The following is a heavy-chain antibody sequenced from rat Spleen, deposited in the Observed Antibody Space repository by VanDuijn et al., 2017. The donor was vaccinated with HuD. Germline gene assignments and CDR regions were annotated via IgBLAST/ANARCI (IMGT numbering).Heavy chain of an antibody. V-gene: IGHV5-7*01. CDR3: ASLDY. J-gene: IGHJ2*01. CDR1: GFTFSDYY. Sequence: EVQLVESDGGLVQPGRSLKLSCAASGFTFSDYYMAWVRQAPTKGLEWVATINYDGSSTNYRDSVKGRFTISRDNAKSTLYLQMDSLRSEDTATYYCASLDYWGQGVMVTVSS. CDR2: INYDGSST.